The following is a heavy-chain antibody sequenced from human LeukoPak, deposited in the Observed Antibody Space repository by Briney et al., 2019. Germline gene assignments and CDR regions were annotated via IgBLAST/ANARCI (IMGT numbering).Heavy chain of an antibody. Sequence: PGGSLRLSCAASGFTFSSYAMHWVRQAPGKGLEWVAVISYDGSNKYYADSVKGRFTISRDNSKNTLYLQMNSLRAEDTAVYYCARGSRIAAAPPDPWGQGTLVTVSS. CDR2: ISYDGSNK. CDR3: ARGSRIAAAPPDP. CDR1: GFTFSSYA. J-gene: IGHJ5*02. D-gene: IGHD6-13*01. V-gene: IGHV3-30-3*01.